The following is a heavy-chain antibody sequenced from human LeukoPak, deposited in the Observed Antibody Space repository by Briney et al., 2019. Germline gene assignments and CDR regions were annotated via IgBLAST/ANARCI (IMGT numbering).Heavy chain of an antibody. Sequence: GGSLRLSCAASGFTFSSYAMSWVRQAPGKGPEWVSGISGSGGSTYYADSVRGRFTISRDNSKNTLYLQMNSLRAEDTAVYCCATAHNPGLDAFGIWGQGTMVTVSS. CDR2: ISGSGGST. J-gene: IGHJ3*02. CDR3: ATAHNPGLDAFGI. D-gene: IGHD5-24*01. CDR1: GFTFSSYA. V-gene: IGHV3-23*01.